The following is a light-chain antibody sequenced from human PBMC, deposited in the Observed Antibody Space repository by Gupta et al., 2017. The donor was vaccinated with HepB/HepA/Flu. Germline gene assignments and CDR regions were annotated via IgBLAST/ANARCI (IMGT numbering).Light chain of an antibody. CDR2: STS. CDR1: TGAVTSGYY. J-gene: IGLJ2*01. CDR3: LLYDRGAQV. Sequence: QPVVTPEPPLPVSPGGTVTLTCASSTGAVTSGYYANWIQQKPEQAHRGLIYSTSNTHSTTPARFSRSLREGKAALTLSGVQPEDEAEYDCLLYDRGAQVFGGGTKLTVL. V-gene: IGLV7-43*01.